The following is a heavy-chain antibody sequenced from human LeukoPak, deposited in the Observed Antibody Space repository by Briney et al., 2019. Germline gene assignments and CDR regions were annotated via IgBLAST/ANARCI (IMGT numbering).Heavy chain of an antibody. J-gene: IGHJ4*02. V-gene: IGHV3-21*04. D-gene: IGHD1-26*01. Sequence: PGGSLRLSCAASGFTFSSYSMNWVRQAPGKGLEWVSSISSSSYIYYADSVKGRFTISRDNAKNSLYLQMNSLRAEDTALYYCAKGLEYSGSYPLDYWGQGTLVTVSS. CDR3: AKGLEYSGSYPLDY. CDR1: GFTFSSYS. CDR2: ISSSSYI.